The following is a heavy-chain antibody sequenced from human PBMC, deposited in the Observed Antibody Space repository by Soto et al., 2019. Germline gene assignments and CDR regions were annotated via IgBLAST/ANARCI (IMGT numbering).Heavy chain of an antibody. CDR2: IYYSGST. Sequence: SETLSLTCTVSGGSISSYYWSWIRQPPGKGLEWIGYIYYSGSTNYNPSLRSRVTISVDTSKNQFSLKMSSVTAADTAVYYCARLATRYYFDYWGQGTLVTVSS. CDR1: GGSISSYY. J-gene: IGHJ4*02. V-gene: IGHV4-59*01. CDR3: ARLATRYYFDY. D-gene: IGHD1-1*01.